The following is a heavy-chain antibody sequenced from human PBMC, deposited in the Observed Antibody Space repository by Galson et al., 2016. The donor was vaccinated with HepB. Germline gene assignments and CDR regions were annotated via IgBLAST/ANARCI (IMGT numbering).Heavy chain of an antibody. D-gene: IGHD2-2*01. CDR2: INSDGSRR. CDR1: GFTFSSHW. J-gene: IGHJ4*02. V-gene: IGHV3-74*01. CDR3: TRGRECSSTSCYDRPLDY. Sequence: SLRLSCAASGFTFSSHWMQWVRQVPGKGLVWVSRINSDGSRRSYADSVKGRLTISRDNAKNTLFLQMYNLRAEDTAVYYCTRGRECSSTSCYDRPLDYWGQGTLVTVSS.